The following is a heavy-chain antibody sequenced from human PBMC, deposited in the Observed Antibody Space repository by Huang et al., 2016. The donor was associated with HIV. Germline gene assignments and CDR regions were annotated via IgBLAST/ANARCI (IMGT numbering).Heavy chain of an antibody. CDR1: GYSFTGYW. Sequence: EVQLVQSGAEVKKPGESLKISCKCSGYSFTGYWIGWVRQMPGKGLEWMAIICPSDADTRYSPSFQGQVTISADKHSSAAYLQWSSLKASDTAMYYCARGGYYYGSVSYWDYWGQGTLVTVSS. D-gene: IGHD3-10*01. V-gene: IGHV5-51*04. J-gene: IGHJ4*02. CDR3: ARGGYYYGSVSYWDY. CDR2: ICPSDADT.